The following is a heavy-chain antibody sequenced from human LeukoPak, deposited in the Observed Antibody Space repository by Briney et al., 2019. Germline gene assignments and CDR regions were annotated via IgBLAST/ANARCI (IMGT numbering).Heavy chain of an antibody. J-gene: IGHJ5*02. V-gene: IGHV4-38-2*02. CDR1: GYSISSGYY. D-gene: IGHD3-10*01. Sequence: SETLSLTCTVSGYSISSGYYWGWIRPPPGKGLEWIGSIYHSGSTYYNPSLKSRVTISVDTSKNQFSLKLSSVTAADTAVYYCARGLLYYGSGSQFDPWGQGTLVTVSS. CDR2: IYHSGST. CDR3: ARGLLYYGSGSQFDP.